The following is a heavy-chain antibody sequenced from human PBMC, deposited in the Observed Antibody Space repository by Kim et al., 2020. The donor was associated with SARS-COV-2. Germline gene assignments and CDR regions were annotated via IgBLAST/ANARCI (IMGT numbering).Heavy chain of an antibody. CDR3: ARGQGLITMIVVVVGAFDY. J-gene: IGHJ4*02. CDR2: ILYSGST. V-gene: IGHV4-31*03. CDR1: GGSISSGGYY. D-gene: IGHD3-22*01. Sequence: SETLSLTCTVSGGSISSGGYYWSWIRQHPGKGLEWIGYILYSGSTYYNPSLKSRVTISVDTSKNQFSLKLSSVTAADTAVYYCARGQGLITMIVVVVGAFDYWGQGTLVPVSS.